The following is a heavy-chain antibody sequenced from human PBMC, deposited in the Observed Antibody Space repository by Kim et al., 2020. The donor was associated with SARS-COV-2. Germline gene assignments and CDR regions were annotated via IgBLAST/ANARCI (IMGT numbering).Heavy chain of an antibody. J-gene: IGHJ5*02. V-gene: IGHV3-23*01. CDR2: ISGSGGST. D-gene: IGHD3-9*01. CDR1: GFTFSSYA. Sequence: GGSLRLSCAASGFTFSSYAMSWVRQAPGKGLEWVSAISGSGGSTYYADSVKGRFTISRDNSKNTLYLQMNSLRAEDTAVYYCAKDTRYFDWLSTSGNWFDPWGQGTLVTVSS. CDR3: AKDTRYFDWLSTSGNWFDP.